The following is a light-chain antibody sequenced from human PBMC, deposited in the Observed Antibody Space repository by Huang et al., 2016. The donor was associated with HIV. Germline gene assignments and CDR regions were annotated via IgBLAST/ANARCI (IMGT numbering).Light chain of an antibody. J-gene: IGKJ1*01. V-gene: IGKV2-30*01. CDR1: ESIIYSDGNTY. CDR2: KVS. CDR3: MQGTHWWA. Sequence: VVMTQFPLSLPVTLGQPSSISCRSSESIIYSDGNTYVNWCQQRPGQSPRRLIYKVSYRGEGVPDRCSGSGSGNDFTLNISRVEAEDVGIDYCMQGTHWWAFGQGTKVEI.